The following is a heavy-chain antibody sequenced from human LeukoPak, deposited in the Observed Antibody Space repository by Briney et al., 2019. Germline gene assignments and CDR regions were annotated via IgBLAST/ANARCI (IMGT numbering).Heavy chain of an antibody. J-gene: IGHJ4*02. CDR2: ISGSGGST. CDR1: GFTFSSYA. V-gene: IGHV3-23*01. Sequence: GGSLRLSCAASGFTFSSYAMSWVRQAPGKGLEWVSAISGSGGSTYYADSVKGRFTISRDNSKSTLYLQMSSLRAEDTAIYYCAKAGFAEWFGDNYFDYWGQGTLVTVSS. D-gene: IGHD3-10*01. CDR3: AKAGFAEWFGDNYFDY.